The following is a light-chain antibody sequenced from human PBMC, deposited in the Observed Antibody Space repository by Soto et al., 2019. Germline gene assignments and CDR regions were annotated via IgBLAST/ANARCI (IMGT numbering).Light chain of an antibody. CDR2: AAS. Sequence: AIRMTQSPSSLSASTGDRVTITCRASQGFSSYSAWYQQKPWKAPKLLIYAASTLQSGVPSRFSGSGSGTTFTLTIACLKTEDFATYCCQQYYSYRTFGQGTK. CDR3: QQYYSYRT. V-gene: IGKV1-8*01. CDR1: QGFSSY. J-gene: IGKJ1*01.